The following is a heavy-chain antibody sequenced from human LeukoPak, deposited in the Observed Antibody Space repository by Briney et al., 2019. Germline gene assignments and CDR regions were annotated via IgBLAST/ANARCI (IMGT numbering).Heavy chain of an antibody. D-gene: IGHD3-3*01. CDR2: ISYDGTEK. CDR1: GLSFSSYA. Sequence: GSSLRLSCAASGLSFSSYAMHWVRQAPGKGLEWVAVISYDGTEKYYGDSVKGRFTISRDNSKNTLYLQMNSLRAEDTALYYCAKEQNFGDFWSGYKYYFDYWGQGTLVTVSS. CDR3: AKEQNFGDFWSGYKYYFDY. V-gene: IGHV3-30-3*01. J-gene: IGHJ4*02.